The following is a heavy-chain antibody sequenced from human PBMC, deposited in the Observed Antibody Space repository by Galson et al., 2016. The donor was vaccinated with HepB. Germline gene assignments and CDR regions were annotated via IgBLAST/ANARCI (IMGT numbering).Heavy chain of an antibody. V-gene: IGHV3-53*01. CDR3: ASSVRGSGSPPGGY. Sequence: SLRLSCAASGFIVSSNDMSWVRKAPGKGLEWVSVLYSGGSTYYADSVKGRFTISRDNAKNTLYLQMNSLRAEDTAVYYCASSVRGSGSPPGGYWGQGILVTVSS. CDR2: LYSGGST. D-gene: IGHD3-10*01. CDR1: GFIVSSND. J-gene: IGHJ4*02.